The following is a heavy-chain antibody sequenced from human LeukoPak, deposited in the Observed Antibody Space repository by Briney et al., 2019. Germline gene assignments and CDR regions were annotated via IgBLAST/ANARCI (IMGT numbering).Heavy chain of an antibody. J-gene: IGHJ4*02. D-gene: IGHD6-19*01. Sequence: GGSLRLSCEASGFTFRIYAMSWVRQAPGKGLEWVSLISNSGVNTYYANSVKGRFTISRDNSKNTLYLQMNSLRDEDTAIYYCAKRNSSGWYYFDYWGQGTLVTVSS. CDR3: AKRNSSGWYYFDY. CDR1: GFTFRIYA. CDR2: ISNSGVNT. V-gene: IGHV3-23*01.